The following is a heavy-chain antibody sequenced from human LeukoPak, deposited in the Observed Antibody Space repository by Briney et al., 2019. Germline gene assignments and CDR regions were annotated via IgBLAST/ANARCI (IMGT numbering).Heavy chain of an antibody. V-gene: IGHV4-4*09. Sequence: SETLSLTCTVSGGSISSYYWSWIRQPPGKGLEWIGYIYTSGSTNYNPSLKSRVTISVYTSKNQFSLKLSSVPAADTAVYYCARRRVNSSGWYDYWGQGTLVTVSS. D-gene: IGHD6-19*01. J-gene: IGHJ4*02. CDR3: ARRRVNSSGWYDY. CDR2: IYTSGST. CDR1: GGSISSYY.